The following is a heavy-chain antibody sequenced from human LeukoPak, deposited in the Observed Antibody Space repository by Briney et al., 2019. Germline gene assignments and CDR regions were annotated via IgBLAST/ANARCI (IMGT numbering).Heavy chain of an antibody. CDR3: AGYGEYWDWYFDL. CDR1: GGPIISYY. V-gene: IGHV4-59*01. J-gene: IGHJ2*01. Sequence: PSETLSLTCTVSGGPIISYYWSWIRQPPGKGLEWIAYTHSSGNTGYNPSLKSRVTISLDTSKNHFSLKVTSMTAADTGVYYCAGYGEYWDWYFDLWGRGTPVTVSP. CDR2: THSSGNT. D-gene: IGHD4-17*01.